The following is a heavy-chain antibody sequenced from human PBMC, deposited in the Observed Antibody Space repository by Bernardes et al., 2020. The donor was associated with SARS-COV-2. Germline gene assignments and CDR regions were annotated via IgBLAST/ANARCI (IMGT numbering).Heavy chain of an antibody. CDR2: ISWDGGST. D-gene: IGHD4-17*01. Sequence: GGSLRLSCAASGFTFDDYTMHWVRQAPGKGLEWVSLISWDGGSTYYADSVKGRFTISRDNSKNSLYLQMNSLRTEDTALYYCAKLYGDYPVYGMDVWGEGSTVAVS. V-gene: IGHV3-43*01. CDR1: GFTFDDYT. J-gene: IGHJ6*02. CDR3: AKLYGDYPVYGMDV.